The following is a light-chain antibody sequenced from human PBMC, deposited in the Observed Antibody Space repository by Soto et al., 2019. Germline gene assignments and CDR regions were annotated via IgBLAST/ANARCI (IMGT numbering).Light chain of an antibody. V-gene: IGKV3-15*01. Sequence: IVRTQSPATLSVSPGERATLSCRASQSVSSNLAWYQQKPGQAPRLLIYGASTRATGIPARFSGSGSGTEFTLTIRSLQSEDFAVDYCQHYNNWWTFGQGTKVDIK. J-gene: IGKJ1*01. CDR2: GAS. CDR3: QHYNNWWT. CDR1: QSVSSN.